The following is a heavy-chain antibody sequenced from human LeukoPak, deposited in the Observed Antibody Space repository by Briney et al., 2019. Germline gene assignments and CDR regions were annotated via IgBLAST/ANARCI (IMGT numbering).Heavy chain of an antibody. V-gene: IGHV3-20*01. Sequence: GGSLRLSCAASGFTFDDYAMNWVRQAPGRGLEWVSAINWNGGSTGYGDSVQGRFTISRDNAKNSLYLQMNSLRAEDTAVYHCARGGGNSWERDAFDLWGQGTMVTVSS. CDR1: GFTFDDYA. D-gene: IGHD6-13*01. CDR3: ARGGGNSWERDAFDL. CDR2: INWNGGST. J-gene: IGHJ3*01.